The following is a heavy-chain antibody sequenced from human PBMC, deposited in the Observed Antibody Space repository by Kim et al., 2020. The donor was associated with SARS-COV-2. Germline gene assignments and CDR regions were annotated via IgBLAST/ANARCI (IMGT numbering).Heavy chain of an antibody. CDR2: MKQDGSEK. Sequence: GGSLRLSCAASGFAFSSYWMSWVRQAPGKGLEWVANMKQDGSEKYYVDSVKGRFTISRDNAKNALYLQMNRLRVDDTAVYYCANTSRRIHLWLEGAFDIRGQGTMVTVSS. V-gene: IGHV3-7*01. CDR3: ANTSRRIHLWLEGAFDI. CDR1: GFAFSSYW. J-gene: IGHJ3*02. D-gene: IGHD5-18*01.